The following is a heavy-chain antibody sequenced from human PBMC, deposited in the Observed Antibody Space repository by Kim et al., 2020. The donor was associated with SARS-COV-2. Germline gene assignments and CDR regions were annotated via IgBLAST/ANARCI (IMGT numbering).Heavy chain of an antibody. CDR2: IYYSGST. CDR1: GGSISSYY. V-gene: IGHV4-59*01. J-gene: IGHJ6*02. D-gene: IGHD6-13*01. CDR3: ASSYSSSWYDYYYGMDV. Sequence: SETLSLTCTVSGGSISSYYWSWIRQPPGKGLEWIGYIYYSGSTNYNPSLKSRVTISVDTSKNQFSLKLSSVTAADTAVYYCASSYSSSWYDYYYGMDVWGQGTTVTVSS.